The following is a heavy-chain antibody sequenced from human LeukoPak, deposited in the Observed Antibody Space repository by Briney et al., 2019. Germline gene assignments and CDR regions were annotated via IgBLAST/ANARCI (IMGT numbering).Heavy chain of an antibody. V-gene: IGHV3-23*01. J-gene: IGHJ6*03. CDR3: AKGLHYCSGGSCYPVYYYYYYMDV. CDR2: INGSGGRT. Sequence: PGGSLRLSCTASGFTFSSYAMSWVRQAPGKGLEWVSDINGSGGRTYYADSVKGRFTISRDNSKNTLYLQMNSLRAEDTAVYYCAKGLHYCSGGSCYPVYYYYYYMDVWGKGTTVTVSS. CDR1: GFTFSSYA. D-gene: IGHD2-15*01.